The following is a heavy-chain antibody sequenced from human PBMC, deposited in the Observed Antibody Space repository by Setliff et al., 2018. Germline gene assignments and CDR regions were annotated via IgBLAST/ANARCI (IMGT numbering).Heavy chain of an antibody. D-gene: IGHD6-13*01. CDR2: ISSDGSHK. V-gene: IGHV3-30*04. J-gene: IGHJ6*02. CDR1: GFTFSSYT. CDR3: TRVGRQLVYYYYGMDV. Sequence: GGSLRLSCAASGFTFSSYTMHWVRQAPGKGLEWVALISSDGSHKYYTDSVKGRFTISRDNSKNTLFLQMTSLRPEDTAVYYCTRVGRQLVYYYYGMDVWGQGTTVTVSS.